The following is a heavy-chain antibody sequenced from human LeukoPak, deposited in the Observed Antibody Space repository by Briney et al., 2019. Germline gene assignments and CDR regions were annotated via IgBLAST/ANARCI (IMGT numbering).Heavy chain of an antibody. CDR3: ASQAAVAGTWEYFQH. CDR1: GGFISSYY. D-gene: IGHD6-19*01. J-gene: IGHJ1*01. Sequence: PSETLSLTCTVSGGFISSYYWSWIRQPPGKGLEWIGYIYYSGSTNYNPSLKSRVTISVDTSKNQFSLKLSSVTAADTAVYYCASQAAVAGTWEYFQHWGQGTLVTVSS. CDR2: IYYSGST. V-gene: IGHV4-59*01.